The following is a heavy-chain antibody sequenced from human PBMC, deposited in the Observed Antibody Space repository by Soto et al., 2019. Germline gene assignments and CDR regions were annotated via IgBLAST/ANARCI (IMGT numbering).Heavy chain of an antibody. V-gene: IGHV3-74*03. Sequence: EVQLVESGGGLVQPGGSLRLSCAASGFTFSNYWMYWLRQAPGKGLVWVSRVNNDGTDTTHADSVKGRFTISRDNAENTLYLQMNSLRAEDTAVYYCARGGLQHALDVWGQGSTVTVSS. J-gene: IGHJ6*02. CDR2: VNNDGTDT. D-gene: IGHD6-13*01. CDR3: ARGGLQHALDV. CDR1: GFTFSNYW.